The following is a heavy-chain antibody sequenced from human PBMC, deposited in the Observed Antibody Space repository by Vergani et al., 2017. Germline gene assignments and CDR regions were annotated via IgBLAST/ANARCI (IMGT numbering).Heavy chain of an antibody. V-gene: IGHV4-34*01. CDR3: ARVNTETNGHLYYYYYMDV. J-gene: IGHJ6*03. CDR1: GGSFTSYH. Sequence: QVQLQQWGGGLLKPSETLSLTCVVTGGSFTSYHWTWLRQSPGEGLEWVGDIDHTGRPDYNPSLKSRITMSVDKSRNQFSLTLNAVTATDTAIYFCARVNTETNGHLYYYYYMDVWGQGTAVTVS. D-gene: IGHD4-11*01. CDR2: IDHTGRP.